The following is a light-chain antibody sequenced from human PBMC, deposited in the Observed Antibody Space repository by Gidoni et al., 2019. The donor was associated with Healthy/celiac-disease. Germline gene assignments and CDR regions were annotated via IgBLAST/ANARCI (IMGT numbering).Light chain of an antibody. J-gene: IGLJ3*02. CDR1: NIGSKK. CDR3: QVWDSSTAGV. CDR2: RDS. Sequence: SYELTPPLSVSVALGQTARITCGGNNIGSKKVHWYQQKPGQAPVLVSYRDSNRPSGIPERVSGSNSGNTATLTISRAQAGDEADYYCQVWDSSTAGVFGGGTKLTVL. V-gene: IGLV3-9*01.